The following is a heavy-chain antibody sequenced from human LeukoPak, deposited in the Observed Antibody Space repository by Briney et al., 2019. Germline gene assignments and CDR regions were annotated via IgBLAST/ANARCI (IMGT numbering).Heavy chain of an antibody. J-gene: IGHJ4*02. V-gene: IGHV4-4*07. D-gene: IGHD2-8*01. Sequence: PSETLSLTCTVSYGSISAYYWSWIRRPAGRGLEWIGRVHIDGSTNYNPSLKSRLTMSLDTSKNQFSLTLNSLTAADTAVYYCARPSPAGVNFDSWGQGMLVTVSS. CDR2: VHIDGST. CDR3: ARPSPAGVNFDS. CDR1: YGSISAYY.